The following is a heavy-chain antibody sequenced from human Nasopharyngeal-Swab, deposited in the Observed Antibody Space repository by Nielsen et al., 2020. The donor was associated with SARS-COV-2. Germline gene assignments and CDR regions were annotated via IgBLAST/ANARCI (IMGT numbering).Heavy chain of an antibody. CDR1: GFTFSSYA. V-gene: IGHV3-23*01. CDR2: ISGSGDDT. D-gene: IGHD1-14*01. CDR3: AKGTGMTYRAIDY. Sequence: GESLKISCVASGFTFSSYAMSWVRQAPGKGLEWVSGISGSGDDTYYADSVRGRFTVSRDNSKNTLYLQMSSLRAEDTAVYYCAKGTGMTYRAIDYWGQGTLVTASS. J-gene: IGHJ4*02.